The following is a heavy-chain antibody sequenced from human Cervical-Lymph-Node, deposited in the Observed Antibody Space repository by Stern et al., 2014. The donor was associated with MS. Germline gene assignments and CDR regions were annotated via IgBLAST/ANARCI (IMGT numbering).Heavy chain of an antibody. D-gene: IGHD6-13*01. J-gene: IGHJ6*02. V-gene: IGHV3-30-3*01. CDR2: ISYDGSNK. CDR3: ARRRGYSSSWYGGGYYYYGMDV. CDR1: GFTFSSYA. Sequence: DQLVESGGGVVQPGRSLRLSCAASGFTFSSYAMHWVRQAPGKGLEWVAVISYDGSNKYYADSVKGRFTISRDNSKNTLYLQMNSLRAEDTAVYYCARRRGYSSSWYGGGYYYYGMDVWGQGTTVTVSS.